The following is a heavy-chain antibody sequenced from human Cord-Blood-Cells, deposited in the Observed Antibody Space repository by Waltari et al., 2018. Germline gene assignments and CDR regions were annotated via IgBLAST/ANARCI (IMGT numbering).Heavy chain of an antibody. Sequence: QVQLVQSGAEVKKPGASVKVSCKASGYTFTSYDINWVRQATGQGLEWMGWMNPHSGNTGYAQKFQGRVTITRNTSISTAYMELSSLRSEDTAVYYCARGRGEPPEDAFDIWGQGTMVTVSS. V-gene: IGHV1-8*03. CDR2: MNPHSGNT. J-gene: IGHJ3*02. D-gene: IGHD3-10*01. CDR1: GYTFTSYD. CDR3: ARGRGEPPEDAFDI.